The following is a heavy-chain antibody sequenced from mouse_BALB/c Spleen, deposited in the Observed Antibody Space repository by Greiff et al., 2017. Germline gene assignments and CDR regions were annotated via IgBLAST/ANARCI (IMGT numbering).Heavy chain of an antibody. CDR3: ARIGLLRLPYAMDY. CDR1: GFSLSTSGMG. CDR2: IWWDDDK. J-gene: IGHJ4*01. D-gene: IGHD1-2*01. V-gene: IGHV8-8*01. Sequence: QVTLKESGPGILQPSQTLSLTCSFSGFSLSTSGMGVGWIRQPSGKGLEWLAHIWWDDDKRYNPALKSRLTISKDTSSNQVFLKIASVDTADTATYYCARIGLLRLPYAMDYWGQGTSVTVSS.